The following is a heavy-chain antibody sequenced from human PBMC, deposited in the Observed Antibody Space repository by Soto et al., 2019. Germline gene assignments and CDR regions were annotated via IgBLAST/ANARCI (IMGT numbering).Heavy chain of an antibody. Sequence: GSLRLSCAGSGLTFRNDWLSWVRQAPGKGLEWVANINQDGSERYYVDSVRGRFTISRDNVENSLYLQLNSLRPEDTAVYYCAVYGYGVSAAAYWGQGTLVTVSS. V-gene: IGHV3-7*03. CDR2: INQDGSER. CDR1: GLTFRNDW. CDR3: AVYGYGVSAAAY. D-gene: IGHD4-17*01. J-gene: IGHJ4*02.